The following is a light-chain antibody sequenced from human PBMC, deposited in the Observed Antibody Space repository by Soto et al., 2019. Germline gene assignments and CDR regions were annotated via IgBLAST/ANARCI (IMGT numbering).Light chain of an antibody. CDR1: SSDVGGYKY. Sequence: QSALTQPRSVSGSPGQSVTISCSGTSSDVGGYKYVSWYQQYPGKAPRLMIYDVTKQPSGVPDRFSGSKSGNTASLTISGLQADDEADYYCCSYAGGYVFGGGTKLTVL. J-gene: IGLJ2*01. CDR2: DVT. CDR3: CSYAGGYV. V-gene: IGLV2-11*01.